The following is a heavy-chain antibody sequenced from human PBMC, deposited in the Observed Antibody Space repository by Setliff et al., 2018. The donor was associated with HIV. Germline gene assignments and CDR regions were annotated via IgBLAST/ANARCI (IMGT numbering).Heavy chain of an antibody. CDR1: GFSLSTSGMR. CDR2: IDWDDDK. D-gene: IGHD3-10*01. Sequence: VSGPTLVNPPQTLTLTCTFSGFSLSTSGMRVTWIRQPPGKALEWLARIDWDDDKFYSTSLKTRLTISKDTSKNQVVLTMTNMDPVDTATYYCARGPYGPPDAFDIWGQGTMVTVSS. J-gene: IGHJ3*02. V-gene: IGHV2-70*04. CDR3: ARGPYGPPDAFDI.